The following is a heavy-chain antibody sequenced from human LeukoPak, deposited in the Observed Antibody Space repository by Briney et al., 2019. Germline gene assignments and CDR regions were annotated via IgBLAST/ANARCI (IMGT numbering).Heavy chain of an antibody. CDR1: GFTFSSYS. CDR3: ARDPSSAIYGSGSSIDY. Sequence: PGGSLRLSCAASGFTFSSYSMNWVRQAPGKGLEWVSYISSSSSTIYYADSVKGRFTISRDNTKNSLYLQMNSLRAEDTAVYYCARDPSSAIYGSGSSIDYWGQGTLVTVSS. CDR2: ISSSSSTI. V-gene: IGHV3-48*04. D-gene: IGHD3-10*01. J-gene: IGHJ4*02.